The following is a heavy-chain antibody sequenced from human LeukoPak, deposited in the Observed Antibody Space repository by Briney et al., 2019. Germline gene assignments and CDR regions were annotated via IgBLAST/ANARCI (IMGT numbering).Heavy chain of an antibody. D-gene: IGHD3-10*01. V-gene: IGHV3-30-3*01. CDR1: GFTFSSYT. CDR3: ARPGSAGSLDY. Sequence: PGGSLRLSCAASGFTFSSYTMHWVRQAPGKGLEWAAVISYDGSNKYYADSVKGRFTISRDNSKNTLYLQMNSLRVEDTAVYYCARPGSAGSLDYWGQGTLVTVSS. CDR2: ISYDGSNK. J-gene: IGHJ4*02.